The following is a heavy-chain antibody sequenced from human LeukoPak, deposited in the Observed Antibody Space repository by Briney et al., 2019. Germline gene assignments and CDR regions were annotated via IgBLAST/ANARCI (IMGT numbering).Heavy chain of an antibody. CDR1: GFTFSSYW. D-gene: IGHD3-9*01. V-gene: IGHV3-7*01. J-gene: IGHJ3*02. CDR2: IKQDGSEK. CDR3: ARGILRYFDWLSSGAFDI. Sequence: GGSLRLSCAASGFTFSSYWMSWVRQAPGKGLEWVANIKQDGSEKYYVDSVKGRFTISRDNAKSSLYLQMNSLRAEDTAVYYCARGILRYFDWLSSGAFDIWGQGTMVTVSS.